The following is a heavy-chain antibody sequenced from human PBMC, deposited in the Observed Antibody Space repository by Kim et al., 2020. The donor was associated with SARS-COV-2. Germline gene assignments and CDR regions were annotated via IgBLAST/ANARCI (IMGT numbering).Heavy chain of an antibody. Sequence: SETLSLTCAVYGGSFSGYYWSWIRQPPGKGLEWIGEINHSGSTNYNPSLKSRVTISVDTSKNQFSLKLSSVTAADTAVYYCARAGYVWGSYLDGLGYYYYGMDVWGQGTTVTVSS. CDR3: ARAGYVWGSYLDGLGYYYYGMDV. D-gene: IGHD3-16*01. V-gene: IGHV4-34*01. CDR2: INHSGST. J-gene: IGHJ6*02. CDR1: GGSFSGYY.